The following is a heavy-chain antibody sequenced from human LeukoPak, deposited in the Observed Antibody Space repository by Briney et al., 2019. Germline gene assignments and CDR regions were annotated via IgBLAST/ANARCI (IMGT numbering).Heavy chain of an antibody. J-gene: IGHJ5*02. CDR1: GYTFTSYY. D-gene: IGHD1-14*01. CDR3: ASNRISGVGFDP. V-gene: IGHV1-46*01. CDR2: INPSGGST. Sequence: GASVKVSCKASGYTFTSYYMHWVRQAPGQGLEWMGIINPSGGSTSYAQKFQGRVTMTRDTSTSTVYMELSSLRSEDTAVYYCASNRISGVGFDPWGQGPLVTVSS.